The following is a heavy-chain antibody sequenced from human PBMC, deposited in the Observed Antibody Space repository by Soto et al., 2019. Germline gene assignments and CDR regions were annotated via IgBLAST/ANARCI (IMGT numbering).Heavy chain of an antibody. CDR3: ARGAMTYYFDN. CDR1: GGSISSGDYY. J-gene: IGHJ4*02. V-gene: IGHV4-30-4*01. CDR2: IYFSGST. Sequence: QVQLQESGPGLVKPSQTLSLTCTVSGGSISSGDYYWSWIRQPPGKGLEWIGYIYFSGSTYYNPSLSSRVTISLDTSKNQFSLKLSSVTVADTAVYYCARGAMTYYFDNWGQGTLVTVSS.